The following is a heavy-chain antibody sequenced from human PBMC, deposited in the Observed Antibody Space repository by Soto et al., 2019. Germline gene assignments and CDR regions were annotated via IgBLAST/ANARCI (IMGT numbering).Heavy chain of an antibody. CDR2: IYHSGST. J-gene: IGHJ4*02. V-gene: IGHV4-4*02. CDR3: ARSGFYGVFDYFDY. CDR1: SGSISSSNW. Sequence: SETLSLTCAVSSGSISSSNWWSWVRQPPGKGLEWIGEIYHSGSTNYNPSLKSRVTISVDKSKNQFSLKLSSVTAADTAVYYCARSGFYGVFDYFDYWGQGTLVTVSS. D-gene: IGHD3-3*01.